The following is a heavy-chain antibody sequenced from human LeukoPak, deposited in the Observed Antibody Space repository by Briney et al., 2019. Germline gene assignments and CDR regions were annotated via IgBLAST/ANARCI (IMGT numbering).Heavy chain of an antibody. V-gene: IGHV4-39*01. J-gene: IGHJ4*02. CDR1: GGSISSSSYY. Sequence: SETLSLTCTASGGSISSSSYYWGWIRQPPGKGLEWIGTIYYSGSTYYNPSLKSRVAISVDTSKNQFSLKLSSVTAADTAVYYCARRDFWSGHFDYWGQGTLVTVSS. CDR2: IYYSGST. CDR3: ARRDFWSGHFDY. D-gene: IGHD3-3*01.